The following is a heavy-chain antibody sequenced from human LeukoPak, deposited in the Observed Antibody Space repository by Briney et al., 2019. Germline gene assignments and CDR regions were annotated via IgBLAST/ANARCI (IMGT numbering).Heavy chain of an antibody. J-gene: IGHJ4*02. Sequence: ASVKVSCKASGYTITRYGISWVRQAPGQGLEWMGWISAYNGNTNYAQKLQGRVTMTTDTSTSTAYMELRSLRSDDTAVYYCARDLGRTFAPGFDYWGQGTLVTVSS. CDR2: ISAYNGNT. CDR3: ARDLGRTFAPGFDY. V-gene: IGHV1-18*04. CDR1: GYTITRYG. D-gene: IGHD3-16*01.